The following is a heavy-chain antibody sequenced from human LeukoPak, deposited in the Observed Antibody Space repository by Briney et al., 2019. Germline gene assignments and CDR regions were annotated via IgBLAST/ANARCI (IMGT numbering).Heavy chain of an antibody. CDR3: ARGRYSSGWYTGMDV. CDR2: ISYDGSNK. V-gene: IGHV3-30*05. Sequence: GGSLRLSCAASGFTFSSYGMHWVRQAPGKGLEWVAVISYDGSNKYYADSVKGRFTISRDNSKNTLYLQMNSLRAEGTAVYYCARGRYSSGWYTGMDVWGQGTTVAVSS. J-gene: IGHJ6*02. D-gene: IGHD6-19*01. CDR1: GFTFSSYG.